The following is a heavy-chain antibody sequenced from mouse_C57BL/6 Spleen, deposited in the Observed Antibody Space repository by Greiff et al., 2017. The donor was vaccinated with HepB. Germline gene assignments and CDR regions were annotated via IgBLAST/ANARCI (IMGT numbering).Heavy chain of an antibody. CDR2: INPNNGGT. CDR1: GYTFTDYN. CDR3: ARAGQLLRYAMDY. Sequence: VQLQQSGPELVKPGASVKIPCKASGYTFTDYNMDWVKQSPGKSLEWIGDINPNNGGTHYNQKFKGKGTLTVDKSSSTAYMELRRLTAEDTAVYYCARAGQLLRYAMDYWGQGASVTVSS. V-gene: IGHV1-18*01. D-gene: IGHD1-1*01. J-gene: IGHJ4*01.